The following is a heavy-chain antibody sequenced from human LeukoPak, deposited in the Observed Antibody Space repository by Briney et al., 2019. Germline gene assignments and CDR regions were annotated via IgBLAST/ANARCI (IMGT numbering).Heavy chain of an antibody. CDR1: GFTVSSNY. CDR2: IYSGGST. V-gene: IGHV3-66*01. CDR3: ARPYYYDSSGYYAHVGYFDY. Sequence: GGSLRLSCAASGFTVSSNYMSWVRQAPGKGLEWVSVIYSGGSTYYADSVKGRFTISRDNSKNTLYLQMNSLRAEDTAVYYCARPYYYDSSGYYAHVGYFDYWGQGTLVTVSS. J-gene: IGHJ4*02. D-gene: IGHD3-22*01.